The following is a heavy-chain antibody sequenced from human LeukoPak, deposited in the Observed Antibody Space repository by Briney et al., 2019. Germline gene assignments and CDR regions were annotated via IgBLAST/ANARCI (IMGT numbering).Heavy chain of an antibody. CDR2: ICHSGST. CDR3: ASQPPGRGYSGYPHV. J-gene: IGHJ4*02. D-gene: IGHD5-12*01. V-gene: IGHV4-38-2*01. CDR1: GYSISSGYY. Sequence: SETLSLTCVVSGYSISSGYYWGWIRQPPGKGLEWIGNICHSGSTDYNPSLRSRVTISVDTSRNQFSLKLSSVTAADTAVYYCASQPPGRGYSGYPHVWGQGTLVTVSS.